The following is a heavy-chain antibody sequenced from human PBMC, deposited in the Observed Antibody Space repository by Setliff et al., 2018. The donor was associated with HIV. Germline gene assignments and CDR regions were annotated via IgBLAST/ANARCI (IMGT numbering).Heavy chain of an antibody. CDR2: INVGNGNT. J-gene: IGHJ4*02. CDR3: ARDNRLAGLDY. CDR1: GYTFNNYG. Sequence: ASVKVSCKASGYTFNNYGISWVRQAPGQGLEWMGWINVGNGNTKYSQKFQGGVTITRDTSASTAYMELSSLRSEDTAVYHCARDNRLAGLDYWGQGTLVTVSS. D-gene: IGHD6-19*01. V-gene: IGHV1-3*01.